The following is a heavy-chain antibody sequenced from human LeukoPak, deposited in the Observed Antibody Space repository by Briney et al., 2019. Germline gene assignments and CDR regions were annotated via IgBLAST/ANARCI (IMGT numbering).Heavy chain of an antibody. CDR2: IWYDGSNK. Sequence: PGGSLRLSCAASGFTFSSYGMHWVCQAPGKGLEWVAVIWYDGSNKYYADSVKGRFTISRDNSKNTLYLQMNSLRAEDTAVYYCARGGYYDILTGYLDYWGQGTLVTVSS. V-gene: IGHV3-33*01. D-gene: IGHD3-9*01. CDR1: GFTFSSYG. J-gene: IGHJ4*02. CDR3: ARGGYYDILTGYLDY.